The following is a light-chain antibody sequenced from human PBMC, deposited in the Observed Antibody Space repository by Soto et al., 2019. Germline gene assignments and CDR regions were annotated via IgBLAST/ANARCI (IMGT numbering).Light chain of an antibody. CDR1: SSDVGSYNL. Sequence: LTQPASVSGSPGQSITISCTGTSSDVGSYNLVSWYQQHPGKAPKLMIYEGSKRPSGVSNRFSGSKSGNTASLTISGLQAEDEADYYCCSYAGSTTLVVFGGGTKLTVL. CDR3: CSYAGSTTLVV. V-gene: IGLV2-23*01. CDR2: EGS. J-gene: IGLJ2*01.